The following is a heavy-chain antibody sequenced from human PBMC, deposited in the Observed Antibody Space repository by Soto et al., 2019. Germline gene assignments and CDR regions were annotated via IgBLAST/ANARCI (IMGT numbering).Heavy chain of an antibody. Sequence: EVQLVESGGGLVQPDRPLRLSCEASGFNFENYAMHWVRQVPGKGLEWVSAISWNSGQLDYADSVRGRFTISRDNGKNALYLEMNSLRPDETALYFCAKDKSTGEYSYYRYMDVWGRGTTVIVSS. CDR1: GFNFENYA. D-gene: IGHD4-17*01. CDR3: AKDKSTGEYSYYRYMDV. V-gene: IGHV3-9*01. J-gene: IGHJ6*03. CDR2: ISWNSGQL.